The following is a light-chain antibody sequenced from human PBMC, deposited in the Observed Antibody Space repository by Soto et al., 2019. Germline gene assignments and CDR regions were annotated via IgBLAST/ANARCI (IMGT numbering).Light chain of an antibody. CDR2: DAS. CDR3: QQRSNWPPIT. Sequence: EIVLTQSPATLSLSPGERATLSCRASQSVSSYLAWYQQKPGQAPRLLIYDASNRATGIPARFSGSGSGRDFTLTSSSLEPEDFAVYYCQQRSNWPPITFGQGTRLEIK. J-gene: IGKJ5*01. V-gene: IGKV3-11*02. CDR1: QSVSSY.